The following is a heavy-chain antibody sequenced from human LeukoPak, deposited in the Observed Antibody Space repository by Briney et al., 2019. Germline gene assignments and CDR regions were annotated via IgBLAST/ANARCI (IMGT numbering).Heavy chain of an antibody. CDR2: IDPSDSYT. D-gene: IGHD2-8*02. J-gene: IGHJ5*02. CDR3: ARLFPPGGKNVYGWFDP. Sequence: GESLQISCKGSGYSFTSYWISCVRQMPGKGLEWMGRIDPSDSYTNYSPSFQGHVTISADKSISTAYLQWSSLKASDTAMYYCARLFPPGGKNVYGWFDPWGQGTLVTVSS. V-gene: IGHV5-10-1*01. CDR1: GYSFTSYW.